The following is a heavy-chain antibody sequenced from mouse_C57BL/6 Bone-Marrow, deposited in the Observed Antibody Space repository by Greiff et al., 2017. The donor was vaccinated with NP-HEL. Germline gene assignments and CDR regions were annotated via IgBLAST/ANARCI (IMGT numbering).Heavy chain of an antibody. CDR3: ARQGYPWFAY. Sequence: DVMLVESGGGLVKPGGSLKLSCAASGFTFSSYTMSWVRQTPEKRLEWVATISGGGGNTYYPDSVKGRFTISRDNAKNTLYLQMSSLRSEDTALYYCARQGYPWFAYWGQGTLVTVSA. CDR2: ISGGGGNT. J-gene: IGHJ3*01. CDR1: GFTFSSYT. V-gene: IGHV5-9*01.